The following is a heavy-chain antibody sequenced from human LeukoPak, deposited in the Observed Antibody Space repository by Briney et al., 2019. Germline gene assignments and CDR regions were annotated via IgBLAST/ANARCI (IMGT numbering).Heavy chain of an antibody. CDR2: INPNSGGT. D-gene: IGHD2-2*01. V-gene: IGHV1-2*02. Sequence: ASVKVSCKASGYTFTGYYMHWVRQAPGQGLEWMGWINPNSGGTNYAQKFQGRVTMTRDTSISTAYMELSRLRSDDTAVYYCAGGYCSSTSCHLYWFDPWGQGTLVTVSS. J-gene: IGHJ5*02. CDR1: GYTFTGYY. CDR3: AGGYCSSTSCHLYWFDP.